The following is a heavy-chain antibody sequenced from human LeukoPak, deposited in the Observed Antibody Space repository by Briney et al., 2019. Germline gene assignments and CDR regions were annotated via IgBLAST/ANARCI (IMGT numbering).Heavy chain of an antibody. CDR1: GGSISSSTYS. V-gene: IGHV4-39*01. CDR3: AGGRSSVLGY. CDR2: IYYSGST. J-gene: IGHJ4*02. D-gene: IGHD6-19*01. Sequence: TSETLSLTCTVSGGSISSSTYSWGWIRQPPGKGLEWIVSIYYSGSTYYNPSLKSRVAIYVDTSKNQFSLNLSSVTAADTAVYFCAGGRSSVLGYWGQGTLVTVSA.